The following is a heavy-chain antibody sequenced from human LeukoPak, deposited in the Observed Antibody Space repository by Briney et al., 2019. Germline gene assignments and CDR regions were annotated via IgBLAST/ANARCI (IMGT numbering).Heavy chain of an antibody. Sequence: SQTLSLTCTVSGGSISSGSYYWSWIRQPAGKGLEWIGSIYTSGCTNYNPSLKSRVTISVDTSKNPFSLKLCSVTAADTAVYYCARGRNYYGSGSYSDYWGQGTLVTVSS. CDR3: ARGRNYYGSGSYSDY. J-gene: IGHJ4*02. CDR1: GGSISSGSYY. CDR2: IYTSGCT. D-gene: IGHD3-10*01. V-gene: IGHV4-61*02.